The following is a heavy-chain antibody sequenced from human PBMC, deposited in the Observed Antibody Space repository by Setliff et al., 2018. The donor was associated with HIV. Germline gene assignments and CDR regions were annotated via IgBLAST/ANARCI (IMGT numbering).Heavy chain of an antibody. CDR3: AREGGYCSSTSCYKYYYYGMDV. J-gene: IGHJ6*02. V-gene: IGHV1-3*01. D-gene: IGHD2-2*02. CDR2: INAGNGNT. Sequence: GASVKVSCKASGYTFTSYAMHLVRQAPGQRLEWMGWINAGNGNTKYSQKFQGRVTITRDTSASTAYMELSSLRSEDTAVYYCAREGGYCSSTSCYKYYYYGMDVWGQGTTVTSP. CDR1: GYTFTSYA.